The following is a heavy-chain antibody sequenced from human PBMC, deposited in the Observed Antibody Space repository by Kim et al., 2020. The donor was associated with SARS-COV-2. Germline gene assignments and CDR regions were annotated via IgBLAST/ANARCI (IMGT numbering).Heavy chain of an antibody. Sequence: ASVKVSCKASGYTFTGYYMHWVRQAPGQGLEWMGWINPNSGGTNYAQKFQGRVTMTRETSISTAYMELSRLRSDDTAVYYCARDRIFWTLRGGGYYGMDVWGQGTTVTVSS. V-gene: IGHV1-2*02. J-gene: IGHJ6*02. CDR1: GYTFTGYY. CDR2: INPNSGGT. D-gene: IGHD3-9*01. CDR3: ARDRIFWTLRGGGYYGMDV.